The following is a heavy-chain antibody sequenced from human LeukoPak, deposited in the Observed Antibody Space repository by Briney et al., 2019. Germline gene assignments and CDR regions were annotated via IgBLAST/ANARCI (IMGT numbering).Heavy chain of an antibody. D-gene: IGHD5-18*01. CDR2: IYYSGST. J-gene: IGHJ6*03. V-gene: IGHV4-39*01. CDR1: GGSISSSSYY. Sequence: SETLSLTCTVSGGSISSSSYYWGWIRQPPGKGLEWIGSIYYSGSTYYNPSLKSRVTISVDTSKNQFSLKLSSVTAADTAVYYCARQCGYSYGFYYYYYMDVWGKGTTVTISS. CDR3: ARQCGYSYGFYYYYYMDV.